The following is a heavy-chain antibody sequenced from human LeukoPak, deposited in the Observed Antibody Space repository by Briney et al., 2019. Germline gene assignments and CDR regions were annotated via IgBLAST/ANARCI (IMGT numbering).Heavy chain of an antibody. D-gene: IGHD6-6*01. CDR2: IWYDGSNK. CDR1: GFTWSNYA. J-gene: IGHJ4*02. Sequence: GGSLRLSCAASGFTWSNYAMTWVRQAPGKGLEWVAVIWYDGSNKYYADSVKGRFTISRDNSKNTLYLQMNSLRAEDTAVYYCARDLESTGIAARYWGQGTLVTVSS. V-gene: IGHV3-33*08. CDR3: ARDLESTGIAARY.